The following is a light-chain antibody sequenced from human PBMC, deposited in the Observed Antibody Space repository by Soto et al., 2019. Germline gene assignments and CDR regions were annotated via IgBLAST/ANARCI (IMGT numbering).Light chain of an antibody. Sequence: QSALTQPASVSGSPGQSITISCTGTSSDVGAYNYVSWYQQHPGKAPKLMIYEVSNRPSGVSNGFSGSKSGNTASLTISGLQAEDEADYYCSSYTTSSTPVVFGGGTKLTVL. J-gene: IGLJ2*01. V-gene: IGLV2-14*01. CDR2: EVS. CDR1: SSDVGAYNY. CDR3: SSYTTSSTPVV.